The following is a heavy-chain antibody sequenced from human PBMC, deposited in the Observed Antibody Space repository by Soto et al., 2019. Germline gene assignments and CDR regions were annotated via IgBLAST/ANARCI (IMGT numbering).Heavy chain of an antibody. Sequence: ASVKISCKASGYTFTGYYMHWVRQVSGKRLEWMGRINPNSGNTNYAKKFHGTDTMTRDTSISTADMELSMLRSDDTDGYYSGRDVAVAVSLDYWGQGTLVTVSS. J-gene: IGHJ4*02. V-gene: IGHV1-2*02. CDR1: GYTFTGYY. CDR3: GRDVAVAVSLDY. D-gene: IGHD6-19*01. CDR2: INPNSGNT.